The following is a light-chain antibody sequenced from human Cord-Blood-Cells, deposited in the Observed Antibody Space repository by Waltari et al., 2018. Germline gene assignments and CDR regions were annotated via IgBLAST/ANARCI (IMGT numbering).Light chain of an antibody. CDR3: CSYAGSSTYV. CDR2: EGS. CDR1: SSDVGSYKL. V-gene: IGLV2-23*01. J-gene: IGLJ1*01. Sequence: QSALTQPASVSGSPGKSITLSCTGTSSDVGSYKLVSWYQKHPGKAPKLMIYEGSKRPSGVSNRFSGSKSGNTASLTISGLQAEDEADYYCCSYAGSSTYVFGTGTKVTVL.